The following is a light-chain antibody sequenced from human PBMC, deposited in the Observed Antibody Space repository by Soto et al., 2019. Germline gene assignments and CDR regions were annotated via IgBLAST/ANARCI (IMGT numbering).Light chain of an antibody. CDR1: QNINRY. CDR3: QQYNNWPRK. CDR2: GAS. J-gene: IGKJ1*01. Sequence: TQSPATWSFSPGERATLSCRAGQNINRYLAWYHQKPGQAPRLLIYGASTRATGIPARFSGGGSGTDFTLTISSLQSEDFAIYYCQQYNNWPRKFGQGT. V-gene: IGKV3-15*01.